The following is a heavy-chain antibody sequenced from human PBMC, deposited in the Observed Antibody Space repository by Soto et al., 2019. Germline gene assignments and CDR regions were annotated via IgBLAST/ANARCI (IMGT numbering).Heavy chain of an antibody. CDR1: GFSFSDYA. D-gene: IGHD5-12*01. CDR2: LYGSGGGI. CDR3: AKDAVSRDGVWLAHD. J-gene: IGHJ1*01. V-gene: IGHV3-23*01. Sequence: VGSVRLSCAASGFSFSDYAMIWVRQAPGKGLEWVSGLYGSGGGIHYADSVKGRFTISRDNYANSVYLQMNSLRVEDTAVYYCAKDAVSRDGVWLAHDWGQGTVVTVSS.